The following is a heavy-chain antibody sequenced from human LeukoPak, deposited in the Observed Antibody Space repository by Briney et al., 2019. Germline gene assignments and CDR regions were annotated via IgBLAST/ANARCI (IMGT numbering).Heavy chain of an antibody. CDR1: GYTFTGYY. CDR2: INPNSGGT. J-gene: IGHJ5*02. D-gene: IGHD1-26*01. Sequence: ASVKVSCKASGYTFTGYYMHWVRQAPGQGLEWMGWINPNSGGTNYAQKFQGRVTMTRDTSISTAYMELSRLRSDDTAVYYCARVGSGGSYGGVWYDPWGQGTLVTVSS. V-gene: IGHV1-2*02. CDR3: ARVGSGGSYGGVWYDP.